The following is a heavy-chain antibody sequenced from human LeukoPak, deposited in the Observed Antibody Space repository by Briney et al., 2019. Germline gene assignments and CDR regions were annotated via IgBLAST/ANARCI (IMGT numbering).Heavy chain of an antibody. J-gene: IGHJ2*01. CDR2: INPSGGST. V-gene: IGHV1-46*01. D-gene: IGHD6-13*01. Sequence: ASVKVSCKASGYTFTSYYMHWVRQAPGQGLEWMGIINPSGGSTSYARKFQGRATITRDTSASTAYMELSSLRSEDTAVYYCARDHIRGQQLTASGVHFDLWGRGTLVTVSS. CDR1: GYTFTSYY. CDR3: ARDHIRGQQLTASGVHFDL.